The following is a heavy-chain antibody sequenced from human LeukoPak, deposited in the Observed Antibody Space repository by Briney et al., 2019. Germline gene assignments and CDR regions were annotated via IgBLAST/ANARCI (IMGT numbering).Heavy chain of an antibody. CDR3: AKDQSTDYYGTSGPKGY. V-gene: IGHV3-30*02. Sequence: GGSLRLSCAASGFTFSIYGMHWVRQAPGKGLEWVAFIRYDGNNEYYADSVKGRFTISRDNSKNTLYLQMNSLRAEDTAVYYCAKDQSTDYYGTSGPKGYWGQGTLVTVSS. J-gene: IGHJ4*02. D-gene: IGHD3-22*01. CDR1: GFTFSIYG. CDR2: IRYDGNNE.